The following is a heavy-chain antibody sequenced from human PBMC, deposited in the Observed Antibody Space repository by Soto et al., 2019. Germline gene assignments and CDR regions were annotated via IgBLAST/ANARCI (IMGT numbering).Heavy chain of an antibody. D-gene: IGHD2-2*01. J-gene: IGHJ6*02. CDR1: GGTFSSYA. V-gene: IGHV1-69*13. Sequence: AAVKVSCKASGGTFSSYAIRWVRQAPGQGLEWMGGIIPIFATANYAQKFQGRVRITVDESTSTAYMELSSLRSEDTAVYYCARSVSFRYQLLKRGMDVWGQGTTVTVYS. CDR3: ARSVSFRYQLLKRGMDV. CDR2: IIPIFATA.